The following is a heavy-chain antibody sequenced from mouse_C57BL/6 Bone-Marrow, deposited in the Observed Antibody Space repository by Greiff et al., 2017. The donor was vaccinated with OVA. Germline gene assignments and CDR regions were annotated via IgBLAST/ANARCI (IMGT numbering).Heavy chain of an antibody. CDR3: ARESYFLFAY. CDR1: GYTFTSYG. D-gene: IGHD1-1*01. J-gene: IGHJ3*01. V-gene: IGHV1-81*01. Sequence: VQLQQSGAELARPGASVKLSCTASGYTFTSYGISWVKQRTGQGLEWIGEIYPRSGNTYYNEKFKGKATLTADKSSSTAYMELRSLTSEDSAVYFCARESYFLFAYWGQGTLVTVSA. CDR2: IYPRSGNT.